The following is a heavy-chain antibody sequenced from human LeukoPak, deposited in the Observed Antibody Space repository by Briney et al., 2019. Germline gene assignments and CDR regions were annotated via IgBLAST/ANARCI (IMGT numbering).Heavy chain of an antibody. D-gene: IGHD4-17*01. CDR2: IIPIFGTA. CDR1: GGTLSSYA. J-gene: IGHJ5*02. Sequence: SVKVSCKASGGTLSSYAISWVRQAPGQGLEWMGGIIPIFGTANYAQKFQGRVTITADKSTSTAYMELSSLRSEDTAVYYCARVLLDYGDYFGWFDPWGQGTLVTVSS. V-gene: IGHV1-69*06. CDR3: ARVLLDYGDYFGWFDP.